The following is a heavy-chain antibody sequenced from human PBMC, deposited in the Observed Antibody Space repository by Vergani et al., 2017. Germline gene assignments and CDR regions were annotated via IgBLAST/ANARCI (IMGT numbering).Heavy chain of an antibody. D-gene: IGHD2-2*01. CDR2: IIPILCIA. CDR3: ASFCSSTGCFYFDY. Sequence: QVQLVQSGAELKKPGSSVKVSCKASGGTFSSYTISWVRQAPGQGLEWMGRIIPILCIANYAQKFQGRVTITADKSTSTAYMELSSLRSQDTAVYYCASFCSSTGCFYFDYWGQGTLVTVYS. V-gene: IGHV1-69*02. J-gene: IGHJ4*02. CDR1: GGTFSSYT.